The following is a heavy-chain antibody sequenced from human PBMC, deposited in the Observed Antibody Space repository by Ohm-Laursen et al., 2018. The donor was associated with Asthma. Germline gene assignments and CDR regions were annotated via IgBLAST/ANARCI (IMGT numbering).Heavy chain of an antibody. J-gene: IGHJ4*02. CDR1: GFTFSSYG. Sequence: SLRLSCTASGFTFSSYGMHWVRQAPGKGLELVAVISFHGLNQYYPDSVKGRFTISRDDAKNTLYLQMNSLRADDTAVYYCARGNLEGLHWGQGTLVTVSS. D-gene: IGHD5-24*01. V-gene: IGHV3-30*03. CDR2: ISFHGLNQ. CDR3: ARGNLEGLH.